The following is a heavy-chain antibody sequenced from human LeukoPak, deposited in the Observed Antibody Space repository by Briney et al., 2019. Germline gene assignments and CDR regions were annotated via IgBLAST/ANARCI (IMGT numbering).Heavy chain of an antibody. CDR1: GYSFTIYW. CDR2: IYPGDSDT. D-gene: IGHD3-16*01. J-gene: IGHJ6*03. V-gene: IGHV5-51*01. CDR3: ARDRRPMITFGRPDYSYMDV. Sequence: GESLKISCKGSGYSFTIYWIGWVRQMPGKGLEWMGIIYPGDSDTRYSPSFQGQVTISADKSISTAYLQWSSLKASDTAMYYCARDRRPMITFGRPDYSYMDVWGKGTTVTVSS.